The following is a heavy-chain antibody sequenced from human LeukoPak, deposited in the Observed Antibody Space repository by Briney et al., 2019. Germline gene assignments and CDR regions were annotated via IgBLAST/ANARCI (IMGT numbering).Heavy chain of an antibody. D-gene: IGHD5-18*01. J-gene: IGHJ4*02. CDR2: IYHSGST. V-gene: IGHV4-4*02. CDR3: ASLRGYSYGTDDY. Sequence: SGTLSLTCAVSGGSISSSNWWSWVRQPPGKGLEWIGEIYHSGSTNYNPSLKSRVTISVDKSKNQFSLKLSSVTAADTAVYYCASLRGYSYGTDDYWGRGTLVTVSS. CDR1: GGSISSSNW.